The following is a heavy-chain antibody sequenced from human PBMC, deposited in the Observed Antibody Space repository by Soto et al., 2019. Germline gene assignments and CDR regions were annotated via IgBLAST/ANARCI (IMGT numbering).Heavy chain of an antibody. CDR3: ARGRLEMATITGSYYFDY. V-gene: IGHV4-34*01. CDR1: GGSFSGYY. CDR2: INHSGNI. J-gene: IGHJ4*02. D-gene: IGHD5-12*01. Sequence: PSETLSLTCVVDGGSFSGYYWTWIRQHPGKGLEWIGEINHSGNINYNPSLKSRVTISVDTSKNQFSLKLSSVTAADTAVYYCARGRLEMATITGSYYFDYWGQGTLVTVSS.